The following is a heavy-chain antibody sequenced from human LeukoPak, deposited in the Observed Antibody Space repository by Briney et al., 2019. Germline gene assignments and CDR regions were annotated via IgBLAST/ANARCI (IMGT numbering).Heavy chain of an antibody. J-gene: IGHJ5*02. CDR2: ISGSGGST. V-gene: IGHV3-23*01. Sequence: GGSLRLSCAASGFTFSSYAMSWVRQAPGKGLEWVSAISGSGGSTYYADSVKGRFTISRDNSKNTLYLQMNSLRAEDTAVYYCARDQIAAAGILWFDPWGQGTLVTVSS. CDR3: ARDQIAAAGILWFDP. D-gene: IGHD6-13*01. CDR1: GFTFSSYA.